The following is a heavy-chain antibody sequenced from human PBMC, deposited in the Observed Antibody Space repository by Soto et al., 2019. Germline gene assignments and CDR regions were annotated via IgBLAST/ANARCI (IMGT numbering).Heavy chain of an antibody. Sequence: GASVKVSSKASGYTFTSYAMHWVRQAPGQRLEWMGWINAGNGNTKYSQKFQGRVTITRDTSASTAYMELSSLRSEDTAVYYCARDRGLRHSSSWYPNWFDPWGQGTLVTVSS. CDR3: ARDRGLRHSSSWYPNWFDP. D-gene: IGHD6-13*01. CDR2: INAGNGNT. J-gene: IGHJ5*02. CDR1: GYTFTSYA. V-gene: IGHV1-3*01.